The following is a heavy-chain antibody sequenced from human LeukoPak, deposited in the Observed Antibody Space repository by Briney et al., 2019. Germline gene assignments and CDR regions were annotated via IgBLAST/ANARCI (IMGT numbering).Heavy chain of an antibody. V-gene: IGHV1-8*01. Sequence: VASVKVSCKASGYTFTSYDINWVRQATGQGLEWMGWMNPNSGNTGYAQKFQGRVTMTRDTSISTAYMELSRLRSDDTAVYYCARDLGDGDRDYWGQGTLVTVSS. D-gene: IGHD4-17*01. CDR1: GYTFTSYD. CDR3: ARDLGDGDRDY. J-gene: IGHJ4*02. CDR2: MNPNSGNT.